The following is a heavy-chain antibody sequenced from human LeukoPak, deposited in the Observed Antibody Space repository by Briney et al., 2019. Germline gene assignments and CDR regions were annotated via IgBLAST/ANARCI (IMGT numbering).Heavy chain of an antibody. Sequence: SETLSLTCTVSGGSISSYYWSWIRQPPGKGLEWIGYIYYSGNTNYNPSLKSRVTISIDTSKNQFSLKLSSVTAADTAVYYCAASGGYSGYGAVFDPWGQGTLVTVSS. D-gene: IGHD5-12*01. CDR1: GGSISSYY. CDR3: AASGGYSGYGAVFDP. V-gene: IGHV4-59*08. CDR2: IYYSGNT. J-gene: IGHJ5*02.